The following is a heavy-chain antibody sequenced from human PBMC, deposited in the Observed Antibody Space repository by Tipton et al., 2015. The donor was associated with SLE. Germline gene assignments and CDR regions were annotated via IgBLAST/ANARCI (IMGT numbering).Heavy chain of an antibody. D-gene: IGHD1-26*01. CDR2: IYASGST. CDR1: DGSISDYY. V-gene: IGHV4-4*07. J-gene: IGHJ6*04. Sequence: TLSLTCTVSDGSISDYYWTWIRQPAGEGLEWIGRIYASGSTNYSPSLRSRAAMSVDTSKTHFSLKLTSVTAADTAVYYCARTMTHKGGIPDVWGKGTTVTVSS. CDR3: ARTMTHKGGIPDV.